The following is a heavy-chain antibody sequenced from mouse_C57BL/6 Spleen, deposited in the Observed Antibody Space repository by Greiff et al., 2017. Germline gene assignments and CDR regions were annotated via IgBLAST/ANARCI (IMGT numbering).Heavy chain of an antibody. D-gene: IGHD1-1*01. CDR1: GYTFTSYW. V-gene: IGHV1-61*01. Sequence: QVQLQQPGAELVRPGSSVKLSCKASGYTFTSYWMDWVKQRPGQGLEWIGNIYPSDSETHYNQKFKDKATLTVDKSSSTAYMQLSSLTSEDSAVYYCARSGGSSPYWYFDVWGTGTTVTVSS. CDR3: ARSGGSSPYWYFDV. CDR2: IYPSDSET. J-gene: IGHJ1*03.